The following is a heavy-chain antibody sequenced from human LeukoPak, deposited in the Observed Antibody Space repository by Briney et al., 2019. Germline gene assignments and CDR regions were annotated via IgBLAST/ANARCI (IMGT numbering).Heavy chain of an antibody. CDR1: GFTFSSYW. V-gene: IGHV3-74*01. CDR2: INSDGSST. D-gene: IGHD2-2*01. Sequence: GGSLRLSCAASGFTFSSYWMHWVRQAPGKGLVWVSRINSDGSSTSYADSVKGRFTISRDNAKNSVYLQMNSLRAEDTAVYYCAVYCSSTSCPQYNWFDPWGQGTLVTVSS. J-gene: IGHJ5*02. CDR3: AVYCSSTSCPQYNWFDP.